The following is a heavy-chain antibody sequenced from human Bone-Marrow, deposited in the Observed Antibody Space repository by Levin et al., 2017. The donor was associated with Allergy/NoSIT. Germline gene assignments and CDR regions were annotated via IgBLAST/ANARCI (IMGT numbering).Heavy chain of an antibody. CDR2: ISSSGSTI. CDR3: ARDRVTGGSYGVDY. V-gene: IGHV3-11*01. CDR1: GFTFSDYY. D-gene: IGHD1-26*01. Sequence: GESLKISCAASGFTFSDYYMSWIRQAPGKGLEWVSYISSSGSTIYYADSVKGRFTISRDNAKNSLYLQMNSLRAEDTAVYYCARDRVTGGSYGVDYWGQGTLVTVSS. J-gene: IGHJ4*02.